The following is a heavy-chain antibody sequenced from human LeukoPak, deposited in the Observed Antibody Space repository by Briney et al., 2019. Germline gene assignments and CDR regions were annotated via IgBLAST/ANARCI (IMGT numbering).Heavy chain of an antibody. D-gene: IGHD2-8*01. CDR1: GYTFTGYY. CDR2: ISPNSGGT. CDR3: ARVGVLMVYAIRGYFDY. J-gene: IGHJ4*02. V-gene: IGHV1-2*02. Sequence: SVKVSCKASGYTFTGYYMHWVRQAPGQGLEWMGWISPNSGGTNYAQKFQGRVTMTRDTSISTAYMELSRLRSDDTAVYYCARVGVLMVYAIRGYFDYWGQGTLVTVSS.